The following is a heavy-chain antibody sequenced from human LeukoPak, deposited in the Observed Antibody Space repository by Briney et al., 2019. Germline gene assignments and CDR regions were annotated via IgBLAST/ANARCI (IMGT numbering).Heavy chain of an antibody. Sequence: GGSLRLSCAASGFTFSSYWMHWVRHAPGKGLVWVSRINSDGSSTSYADSVKGRFTISRDNAKNTLYLQMNSLRAEDTAVYYCAGTYCTNGVCAYYYYGMDVWGQGTTVTVSS. CDR1: GFTFSSYW. CDR2: INSDGSST. V-gene: IGHV3-74*01. D-gene: IGHD2-8*01. CDR3: AGTYCTNGVCAYYYYGMDV. J-gene: IGHJ6*02.